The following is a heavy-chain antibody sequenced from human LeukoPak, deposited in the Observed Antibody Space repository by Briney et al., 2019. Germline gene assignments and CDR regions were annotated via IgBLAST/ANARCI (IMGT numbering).Heavy chain of an antibody. CDR1: GGSISSSSYY. J-gene: IGHJ4*02. V-gene: IGHV4-39*01. Sequence: SETLSLTCTVSGGSISSSSYYWGWLRQPPGKGLEWIGSIYYSGSTYYNPSLKSRVTISVDTSKNQFSLKLSSVTAADTAVYYCARLELTFDYWGQGTLVTVSS. D-gene: IGHD3-9*01. CDR3: ARLELTFDY. CDR2: IYYSGST.